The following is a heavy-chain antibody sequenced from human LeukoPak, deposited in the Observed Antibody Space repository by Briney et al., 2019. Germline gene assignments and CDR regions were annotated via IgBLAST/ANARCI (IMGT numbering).Heavy chain of an antibody. CDR2: VNHSGST. D-gene: IGHD6-19*01. V-gene: IGHV4-34*01. CDR1: GGSFSDYY. J-gene: IGHJ5*02. Sequence: SETLSLTCAVYGGSFSDYYWSWIRQPPGKGLEWIGEVNHSGSTKYNPSLKSRVTISVEASKNQFSLKLSSVTAADTAVYYCARAKAVAGPEYGYNWFDPWGQGTLVTVSS. CDR3: ARAKAVAGPEYGYNWFDP.